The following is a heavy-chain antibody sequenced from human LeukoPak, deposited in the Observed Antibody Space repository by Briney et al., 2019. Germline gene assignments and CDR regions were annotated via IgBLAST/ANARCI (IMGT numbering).Heavy chain of an antibody. CDR3: ARGFGNYLYYFLY. CDR2: IIPLFGTV. CDR1: GGTFSTYA. J-gene: IGHJ4*02. Sequence: ASVKVSCKASGGTFSTYAISWVRQAPGQGLEWVGRIIPLFGTVEYAQQFQGRVTITADASTSTVYMELTSLRSDDTAMFYCARGFGNYLYYFLYWGQGTLVTASS. V-gene: IGHV1-69*13. D-gene: IGHD3-10*01.